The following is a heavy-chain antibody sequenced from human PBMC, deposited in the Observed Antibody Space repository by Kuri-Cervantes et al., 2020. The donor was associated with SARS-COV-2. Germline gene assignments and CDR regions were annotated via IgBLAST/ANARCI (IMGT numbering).Heavy chain of an antibody. CDR3: ARSYSSGWYYYYGMDV. CDR2: ISYDGSNK. CDR1: GFTFSSYA. J-gene: IGHJ6*02. V-gene: IGHV3-30-3*01. Sequence: GGSLRLSCAASGFTFSSYAMHWVRQAPGRGLEWVAVISYDGSNKYYADSVKGRFTISRDNSKNTLYLQMNSLRAEDTAVYYCARSYSSGWYYYYGMDVWDQGTTVTVSS. D-gene: IGHD6-19*01.